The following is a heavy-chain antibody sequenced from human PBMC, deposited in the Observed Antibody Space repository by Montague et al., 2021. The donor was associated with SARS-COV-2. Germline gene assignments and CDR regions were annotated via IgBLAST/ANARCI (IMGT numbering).Heavy chain of an antibody. CDR2: IYWNAYK. D-gene: IGHD6-19*01. Sequence: PALVKPTQTLTLTCTFSGFSLDSRGVGVGWIRQPPGKALECLALIYWNAYKRYSPSLKTRLTVTKYTSKNPVVLTMTHIDPVDTATYFCAHKISGWPIEFENGGQGGLVTVSS. CDR1: GFSLDSRGVG. J-gene: IGHJ4*02. CDR3: AHKISGWPIEFEN. V-gene: IGHV2-5*01.